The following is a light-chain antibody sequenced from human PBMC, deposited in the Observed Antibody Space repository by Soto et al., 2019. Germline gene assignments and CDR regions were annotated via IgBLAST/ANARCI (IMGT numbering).Light chain of an antibody. Sequence: QSVLTQPASVSGSLGQSITISCTGTSSDVGGYNYVSWYQQHPGKAPKLMIYDVSNRPSGVSNRFSGSKSGNTASLTISGLQAEDEADYYCSSYTSSTWVFGTGTRSPS. V-gene: IGLV2-14*01. J-gene: IGLJ1*01. CDR3: SSYTSSTWV. CDR1: SSDVGGYNY. CDR2: DVS.